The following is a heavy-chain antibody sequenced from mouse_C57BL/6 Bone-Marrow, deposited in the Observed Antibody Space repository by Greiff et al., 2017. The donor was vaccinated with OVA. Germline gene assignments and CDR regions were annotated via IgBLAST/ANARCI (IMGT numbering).Heavy chain of an antibody. CDR1: GYTFTSYW. Sequence: QVQLKESGAELAKPGASVKLSCKASGYTFTSYWMHWVKQRPGQGLEWIGYINPSSGYTKYNQKFKDKATLTADKSSSTAYMQLSSLTYDDSAVYYCARRGYGNYDYFDYWGQGTTLTVSS. CDR2: INPSSGYT. D-gene: IGHD2-10*02. CDR3: ARRGYGNYDYFDY. J-gene: IGHJ2*01. V-gene: IGHV1-7*01.